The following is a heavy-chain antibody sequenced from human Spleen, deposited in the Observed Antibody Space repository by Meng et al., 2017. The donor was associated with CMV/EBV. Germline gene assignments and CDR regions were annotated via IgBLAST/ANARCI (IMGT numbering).Heavy chain of an antibody. CDR1: GDSVSSNSAA. D-gene: IGHD2-2*01. CDR3: ARVGYCSSTSCYHPFDY. J-gene: IGHJ4*02. V-gene: IGHV6-1*01. Sequence: SCAISGDSVSSNSAAWNWIRQSPSRGLEWLGRTYYRSKWYNDYAVSVKSRITINPDTSKNQFSLQLNSVTPEDTAVYYCARVGYCSSTSCYHPFDYWGQGTLVTVSS. CDR2: TYYRSKWYN.